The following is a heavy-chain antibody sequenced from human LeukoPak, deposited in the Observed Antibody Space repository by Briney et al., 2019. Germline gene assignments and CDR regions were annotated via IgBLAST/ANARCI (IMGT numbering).Heavy chain of an antibody. Sequence: GGSLRLSCAASGFTFSSYYMSWIRQAPGKGLEWVSYIRSGGSTIYYADSVKGRFTISRDNAKNTLYLQMNSLRAEDTAVYYCARVALGFDYWGQGTLVTVSS. V-gene: IGHV3-11*04. CDR3: ARVALGFDY. CDR2: IRSGGSTI. D-gene: IGHD3-16*01. J-gene: IGHJ4*02. CDR1: GFTFSSYY.